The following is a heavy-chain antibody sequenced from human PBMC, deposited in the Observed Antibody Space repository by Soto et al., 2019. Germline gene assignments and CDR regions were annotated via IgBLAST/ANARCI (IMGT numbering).Heavy chain of an antibody. V-gene: IGHV1-18*01. D-gene: IGHD6-13*01. CDR1: GYTFTSYG. CDR3: ARDRQMGSSWFKMDY. Sequence: ASVKVSCKASGYTFTSYGISWVRQAPGQGLEWMGWISAYNGNTNYAQKLQGRVTMTTDTSTSTAYMELRSLRSDDTAVYYCARDRQMGSSWFKMDYWGEGNLGTVSS. J-gene: IGHJ4*02. CDR2: ISAYNGNT.